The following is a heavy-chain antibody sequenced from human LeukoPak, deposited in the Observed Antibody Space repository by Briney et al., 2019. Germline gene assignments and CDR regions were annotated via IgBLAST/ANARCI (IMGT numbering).Heavy chain of an antibody. CDR2: INWNGGRT. CDR1: GFTFDDYG. J-gene: IGHJ3*02. CDR3: ARAVSSSGLGAFDI. V-gene: IGHV3-20*01. D-gene: IGHD6-6*01. Sequence: GGSLRLSCAASGFTFDDYGMSWVRQAPGKGLEWVSGINWNGGRTGYADSVKSRFTISRDNAKNSLYLQMNSLRAEDTALYHCARAVSSSGLGAFDIWGQGTMVTVSS.